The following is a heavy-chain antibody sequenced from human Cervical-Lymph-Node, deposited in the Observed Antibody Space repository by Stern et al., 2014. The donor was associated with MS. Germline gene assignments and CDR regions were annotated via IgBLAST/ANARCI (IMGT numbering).Heavy chain of an antibody. D-gene: IGHD6-19*01. CDR3: AREEIRWLSIYYGMDV. J-gene: IGHJ6*02. CDR1: GFTFSSYA. Sequence: VQLVESGGGVVQPGRSLRLSCAASGFTFSSYAMHWVRQAPGKGLEWVAVISYDGSNKYYADSVKGRFTISRDNSKNTLYLQMNSLRAEDTAVYYCAREEIRWLSIYYGMDVWGQGTTVTVSS. CDR2: ISYDGSNK. V-gene: IGHV3-30*04.